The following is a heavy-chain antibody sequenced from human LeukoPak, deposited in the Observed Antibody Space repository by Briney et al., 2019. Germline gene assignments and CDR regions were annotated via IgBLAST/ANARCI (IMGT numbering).Heavy chain of an antibody. Sequence: GGSLRLSCAASGFTFSTYAMSWVRQAPGKGLEWVSTISGSGGSTYYADSVKGRFTISRDNSKNTLYLQMNGLRADDTAVYYCAKNSNSKPDNWGQGTLVTVSS. D-gene: IGHD4-23*01. CDR3: AKNSNSKPDN. V-gene: IGHV3-23*01. CDR1: GFTFSTYA. CDR2: ISGSGGST. J-gene: IGHJ4*02.